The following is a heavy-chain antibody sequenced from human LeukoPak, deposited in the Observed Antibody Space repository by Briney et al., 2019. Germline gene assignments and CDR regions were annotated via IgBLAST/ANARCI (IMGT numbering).Heavy chain of an antibody. Sequence: SETLSLTCTVSGGFISSFYWSWSRQPPGKGLEWVGSIYYSGSTNYNPSLKSRVTISLDTSKNQFSLKLSSVTAADTAVYYCARAYSSGWYYFDYWGQGTLVTVSS. CDR2: IYYSGST. V-gene: IGHV4-59*01. J-gene: IGHJ4*02. D-gene: IGHD6-19*01. CDR3: ARAYSSGWYYFDY. CDR1: GGFISSFY.